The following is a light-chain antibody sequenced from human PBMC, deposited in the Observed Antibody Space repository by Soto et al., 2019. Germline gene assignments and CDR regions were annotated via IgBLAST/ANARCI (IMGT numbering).Light chain of an antibody. CDR3: QQYGSSPV. CDR2: GAS. Sequence: EIVLTQSPATLSLSPGERSTLSCRASESVSSSYLAWYQQKPGQAPRLLIYGASSRATGIPDRFSGSGSGTDFTLTISRLEPEDFAVYYCQQYGSSPVFGQGTRLEI. CDR1: ESVSSSY. V-gene: IGKV3-20*01. J-gene: IGKJ5*01.